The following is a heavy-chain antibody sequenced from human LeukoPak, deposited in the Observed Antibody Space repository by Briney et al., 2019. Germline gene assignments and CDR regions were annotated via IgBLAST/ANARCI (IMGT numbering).Heavy chain of an antibody. Sequence: PGGSLRLSCAASGFTFSRSDMIWVRQAPGKGLEWVSVIYSGGSTYYADSVKGRFTISRDNSKNTLYLQMNSLRAEDTAVYYCARDLYYFDYWGQGTLVTVSS. V-gene: IGHV3-66*01. J-gene: IGHJ4*02. CDR1: GFTFSRSD. CDR2: IYSGGST. CDR3: ARDLYYFDY.